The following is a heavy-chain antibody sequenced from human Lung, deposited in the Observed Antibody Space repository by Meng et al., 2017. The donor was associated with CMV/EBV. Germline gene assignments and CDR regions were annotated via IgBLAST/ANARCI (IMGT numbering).Heavy chain of an antibody. CDR3: ARALLFITMVRGAIGY. CDR1: GYTFTGYY. V-gene: IGHV1-2*02. Sequence: ASVKVSCKASGYTFTGYYMHWVRQAPGQGLEWMGWINPNSGGTNYAQKFQGRVTMTRDTSISTAYMELSRLRSDNTAVYYCARALLFITMVRGAIGYWGQRTLVTVSS. J-gene: IGHJ4*02. D-gene: IGHD3-10*01. CDR2: INPNSGGT.